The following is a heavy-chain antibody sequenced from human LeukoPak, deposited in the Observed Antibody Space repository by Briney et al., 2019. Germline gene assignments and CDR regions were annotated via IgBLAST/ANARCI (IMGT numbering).Heavy chain of an antibody. CDR2: IYYSGST. D-gene: IGHD2-15*01. Sequence: SSETLSLTCTVSGGSISSYYWSWIRQPPGKGLEWIGYIYYSGSTNYNPSLKSRVTISVDTSKNQFSLKLSSVTAADTAVYYCARGRYCSGGSCYLGFDPWGQGTLVTVSS. V-gene: IGHV4-59*08. CDR3: ARGRYCSGGSCYLGFDP. CDR1: GGSISSYY. J-gene: IGHJ5*02.